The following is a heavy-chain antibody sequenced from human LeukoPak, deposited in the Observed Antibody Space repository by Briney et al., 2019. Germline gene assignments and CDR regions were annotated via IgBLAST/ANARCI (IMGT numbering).Heavy chain of an antibody. CDR3: ARASDPSVPSVVTSRYGMDV. CDR2: IYYSGST. Sequence: SETLSLTCTVSGGSISSGGYYWSWIRQHPGKGLEWIGYIYYSGSTYYNPSLKSRVTISVDTSKNQFSLKLSSVTAADTAVYYCARASDPSVPSVVTSRYGMDVWGQGTTVTVSS. CDR1: GGSISSGGYY. D-gene: IGHD4-23*01. J-gene: IGHJ6*02. V-gene: IGHV4-31*03.